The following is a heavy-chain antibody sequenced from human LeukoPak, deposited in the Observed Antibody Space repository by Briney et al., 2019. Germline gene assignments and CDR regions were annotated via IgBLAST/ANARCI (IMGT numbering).Heavy chain of an antibody. V-gene: IGHV5-51*01. D-gene: IGHD6-13*01. CDR2: IYPGDSDT. J-gene: IGHJ4*02. CDR1: GYSFTSYW. CDR3: ARHGSSWYGGRSNRKYYFDY. Sequence: GESLKISCKGSGYSFTSYWIGWVRQMPGKGLEWMGIIYPGDSDTRYSTSFQGQVTISAGKSISTAYLQWSSLKASDTAMYYCARHGSSWYGGRSNRKYYFDYWGQGTLVTVSS.